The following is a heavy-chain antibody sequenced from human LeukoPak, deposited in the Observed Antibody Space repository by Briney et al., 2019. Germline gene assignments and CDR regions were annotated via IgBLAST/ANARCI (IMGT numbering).Heavy chain of an antibody. Sequence: TSETLSLTCTVSGGSISSYYWSWIRQPPGKGLEWIGYIYYSGSTNYNPSLKSRVTISVDTSKNQFSLKLNSVTAADTAVYHCARITVGYYYMDVWGKGTTVTVSS. CDR2: IYYSGST. V-gene: IGHV4-59*01. D-gene: IGHD4-11*01. J-gene: IGHJ6*03. CDR3: ARITVGYYYMDV. CDR1: GGSISSYY.